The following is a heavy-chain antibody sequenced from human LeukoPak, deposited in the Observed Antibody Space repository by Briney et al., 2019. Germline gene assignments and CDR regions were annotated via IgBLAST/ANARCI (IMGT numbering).Heavy chain of an antibody. CDR3: ARTYYGSGSYYLGYYYYYGMDV. CDR1: GYTFTSYD. D-gene: IGHD3-10*01. CDR2: MNPNSDNT. V-gene: IGHV1-8*01. Sequence: ASVKVSCKASGYTFTSYDINWVRQATGQGLEWMGWMNPNSDNTGYAQKFQGRVTMTRNTSISTAYMELSSLRSEDTAVYYCARTYYGSGSYYLGYYYYYGMDVWGQGTTVTVSS. J-gene: IGHJ6*02.